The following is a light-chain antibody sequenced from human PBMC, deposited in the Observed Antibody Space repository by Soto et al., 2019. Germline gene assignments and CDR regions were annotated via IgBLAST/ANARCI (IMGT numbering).Light chain of an antibody. J-gene: IGKJ1*01. CDR3: LQDYNYPRT. Sequence: DIQLTKSPSSLSAYVGDRVTITCRASQGISSYLAWYQKKTGKAPKLLIYAASTLQSGVPSRLSGSGYGTDLTITISSMQTEEFGSYYCLQDYNYPRTFGHGTKVDIK. CDR1: QGISSY. V-gene: IGKV1-9*01. CDR2: AAS.